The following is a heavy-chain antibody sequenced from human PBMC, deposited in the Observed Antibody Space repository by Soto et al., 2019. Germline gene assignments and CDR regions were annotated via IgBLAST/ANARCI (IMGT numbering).Heavy chain of an antibody. D-gene: IGHD6-19*01. CDR3: ARDLALAGNY. V-gene: IGHV3-21*01. Sequence: GSLRLSCAASGFTFSSYAMNWVRQTQEKGLEWVSSISSTSSYTHYSDSVKGRSTISRDNANNSLFLQMNSLRAEDTATYYCARDLALAGNYWGQGVLVTVSS. CDR1: GFTFSSYA. CDR2: ISSTSSYT. J-gene: IGHJ4*02.